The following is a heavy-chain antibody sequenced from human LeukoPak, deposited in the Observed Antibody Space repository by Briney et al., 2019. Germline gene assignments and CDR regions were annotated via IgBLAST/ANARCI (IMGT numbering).Heavy chain of an antibody. D-gene: IGHD2-15*01. CDR3: ARGPRMTRTYYYYYGMDV. V-gene: IGHV4-34*01. J-gene: IGHJ6*02. Sequence: SETLSLTCAVYGGSFSGYYWSWIRQPPGKGLEWIGEINHSGSTNYNPSLKSRVTISVDTSKNQFSLKLSSVTAADTAVCYCARGPRMTRTYYYYYGMDVWGQGTTVTVSS. CDR1: GGSFSGYY. CDR2: INHSGST.